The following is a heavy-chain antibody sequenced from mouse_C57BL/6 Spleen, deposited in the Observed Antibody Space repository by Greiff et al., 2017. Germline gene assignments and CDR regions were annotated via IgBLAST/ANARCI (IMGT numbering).Heavy chain of an antibody. J-gene: IGHJ1*03. D-gene: IGHD1-1*01. CDR2: IYPGDGDT. CDR1: GYAFSSYW. Sequence: QVQLQQSGAELVKPGASVKISCKASGYAFSSYWMNWVKQRPGKGLEWIGQIYPGDGDTNYNGKFKGKATLTADKSSSTAHMQLSSLTSEDSAVYFCARSSTVVSRWYFDVWGTGTTVTVSS. CDR3: ARSSTVVSRWYFDV. V-gene: IGHV1-80*01.